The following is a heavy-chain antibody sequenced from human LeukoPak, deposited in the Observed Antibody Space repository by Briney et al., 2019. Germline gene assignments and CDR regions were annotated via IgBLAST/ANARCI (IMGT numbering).Heavy chain of an antibody. CDR3: ARGVGYTTMISWYYIDY. CDR1: GFTFSNYW. CDR2: IKQDGIEK. D-gene: IGHD6-13*01. V-gene: IGHV3-7*01. J-gene: IGHJ4*02. Sequence: GGSLRLSCAASGFTFSNYWMSWVRQAPGRGLEWVANIKQDGIEKYYVDSVKGRYTISRDNAKNSLYLQMNSLRVEDTAVYYCARGVGYTTMISWYYIDYWGQGTLVTGSS.